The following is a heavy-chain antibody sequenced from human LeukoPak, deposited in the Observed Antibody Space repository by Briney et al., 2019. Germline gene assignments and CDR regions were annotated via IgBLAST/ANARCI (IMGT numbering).Heavy chain of an antibody. CDR3: ARQPTVVVTATRGGYYYHYYGMDV. CDR1: GGSISSSSYY. Sequence: SETLSLTCTVSGGSISSSSYYWGWIRQPPGKGLEWIGSIYYSGSTYYNPSLKSRVTISVDTSKNQFSLKLSSVTAADTAVYYCARQPTVVVTATRGGYYYHYYGMDVWGQGTTVTVSS. J-gene: IGHJ6*02. V-gene: IGHV4-39*01. D-gene: IGHD2-21*02. CDR2: IYYSGST.